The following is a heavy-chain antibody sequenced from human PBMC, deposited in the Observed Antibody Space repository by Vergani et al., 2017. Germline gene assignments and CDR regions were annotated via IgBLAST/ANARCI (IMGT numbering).Heavy chain of an antibody. Sequence: QLQLQESGPGLVKPSQTLSLTCSVSGDSISSGVYYWNWIRQHPGKGLEWIGYIYSTGSTHHNPSLRRRINMSVDTSKNQFSLKLNSVTAADTAMYYCAIMGGYDEGDAFRIGYFDSWGPGILVTVSS. J-gene: IGHJ4*02. CDR1: GDSISSGVYY. CDR2: IYSTGST. D-gene: IGHD3-22*01. V-gene: IGHV4-31*03. CDR3: AIMGGYDEGDAFRIGYFDS.